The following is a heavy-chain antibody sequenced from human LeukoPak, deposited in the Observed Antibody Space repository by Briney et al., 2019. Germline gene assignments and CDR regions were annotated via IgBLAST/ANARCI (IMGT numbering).Heavy chain of an antibody. CDR3: AKGREMATIEDY. D-gene: IGHD5-24*01. Sequence: GGSLRLSCGASGFTLSSYWMTWVRQAPGKGLEWVSAISGSSGSTYYADSVKGRFTISRDNSKNTLYLQMNSLRAEDTAVYYCAKGREMATIEDYWGQGTLVTVSS. J-gene: IGHJ4*02. CDR2: ISGSSGST. V-gene: IGHV3-23*01. CDR1: GFTLSSYW.